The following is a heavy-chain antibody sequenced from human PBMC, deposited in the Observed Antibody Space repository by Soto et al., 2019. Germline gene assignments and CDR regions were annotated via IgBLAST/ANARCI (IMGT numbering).Heavy chain of an antibody. D-gene: IGHD6-6*01. CDR1: GGSLSGYY. Sequence: ETLSLTCAVYGGSLSGYYWSWIRQPPGKGLEWIGEINHSGSTNYNPSLKSRVTISVDTSKNQFSLKLSSVTAADTAVYYCARGGEYSSSMGLRYYYYYGMDVWGQGTTVTVSS. J-gene: IGHJ6*02. CDR3: ARGGEYSSSMGLRYYYYYGMDV. V-gene: IGHV4-34*01. CDR2: INHSGST.